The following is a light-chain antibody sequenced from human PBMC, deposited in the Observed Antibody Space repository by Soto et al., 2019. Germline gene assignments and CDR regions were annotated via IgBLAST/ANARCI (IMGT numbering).Light chain of an antibody. CDR3: QQYNSYRMYT. Sequence: DIQMTQSPSTLSASVGDRVTITCRASQSISSWLAWYQQKPGKAPKLLIYDASSLESGVPSRFSGSGSGTEFTLTISCLQPDDFATYYCQQYNSYRMYTFGQGTKLEIK. J-gene: IGKJ2*01. CDR2: DAS. CDR1: QSISSW. V-gene: IGKV1-5*01.